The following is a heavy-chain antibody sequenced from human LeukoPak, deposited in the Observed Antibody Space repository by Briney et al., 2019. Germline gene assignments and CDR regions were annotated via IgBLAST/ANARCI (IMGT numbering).Heavy chain of an antibody. D-gene: IGHD3-3*01. CDR2: ISSYNSYI. J-gene: IGHJ3*02. V-gene: IGHV3-21*04. CDR3: ARDRRTGDFWSGYPLIDAFDI. Sequence: WASLRLSCAASGFTFSSYSMNWVRQAPGQGLEWVSSISSYNSYIYYAQKLKGRVTMTTDTATNTVYLQLRSLRSDDTAVYYCARDRRTGDFWSGYPLIDAFDIWGQGTMVPVSS. CDR1: GFTFSSYS.